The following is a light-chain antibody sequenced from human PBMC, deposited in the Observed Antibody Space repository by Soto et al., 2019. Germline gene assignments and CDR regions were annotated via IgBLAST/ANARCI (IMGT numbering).Light chain of an antibody. V-gene: IGLV1-47*01. CDR2: RNS. CDR3: AAWDDSLSGVV. CDR1: SSNIGSNY. Sequence: QAVVTQPPSASGTPGQRVTISCSGSSSNIGSNYVYWYQQLPGTVPQLLIYRNSERLSGVPDRFSGSKSGTSASLAISGLRSEDEADYYCAAWDDSLSGVVFGGGTKVTVL. J-gene: IGLJ2*01.